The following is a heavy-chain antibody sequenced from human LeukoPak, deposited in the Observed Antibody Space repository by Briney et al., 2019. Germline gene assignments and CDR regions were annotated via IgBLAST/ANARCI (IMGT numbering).Heavy chain of an antibody. CDR1: GGSLSGYY. Sequence: ASETLSLTCDAYGGSLSGYYWIWIRQSPGTGLEWVSSISSSSSYIYYVDSVKGRFTISRDNAKKSLYLQMNSLRAEDTAVYYCARVHDYWGQGTLVTVSS. V-gene: IGHV3-21*01. J-gene: IGHJ4*02. CDR2: ISSSSSYI. CDR3: ARVHDY.